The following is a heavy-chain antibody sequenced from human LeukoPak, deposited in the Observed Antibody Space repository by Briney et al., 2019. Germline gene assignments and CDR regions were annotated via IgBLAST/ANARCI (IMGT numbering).Heavy chain of an antibody. J-gene: IGHJ3*02. CDR3: ARDRDSEISGSYSFAFDI. V-gene: IGHV3-74*01. CDR1: GLTLSNYW. CDR2: MNSDGSGT. Sequence: GGSLRLSCAASGLTLSNYWMHWVRQAPGKGLVWVSRMNSDGSGTSYADSVKGRFTISRDNAKNTLYLQMNSLRAEDTGVYYCARDRDSEISGSYSFAFDIWGQGTMVTVSS. D-gene: IGHD1-26*01.